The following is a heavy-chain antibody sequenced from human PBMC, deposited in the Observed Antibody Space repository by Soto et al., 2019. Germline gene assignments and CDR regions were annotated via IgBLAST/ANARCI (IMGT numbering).Heavy chain of an antibody. CDR3: ARGYPYYDGSGSYYMDV. CDR2: ISAYNGNT. J-gene: IGHJ6*03. Sequence: ASVKVSCKASGYTFTSYGISWVRQAPGQGLEWMGWISAYNGNTNYAQKLQGRVTMTTDTSTSTAYMELRSLRSDDTAVYYCARGYPYYDGSGSYYMDVWGKGTTVTVSS. D-gene: IGHD3-10*01. V-gene: IGHV1-18*01. CDR1: GYTFTSYG.